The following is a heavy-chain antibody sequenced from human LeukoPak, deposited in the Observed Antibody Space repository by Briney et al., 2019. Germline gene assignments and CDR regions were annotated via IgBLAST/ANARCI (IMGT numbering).Heavy chain of an antibody. CDR2: INPNSGGT. J-gene: IGHJ6*03. CDR1: GYTFTGYY. D-gene: IGHD1-1*01. V-gene: IGHV1-2*06. CDR3: ARLKPLSWYYYYMDV. Sequence: ASVKVSCKACGYTFTGYYMHWVRQAPGQGLEWMGRINPNSGGTNYAQKFQGRVTMTRDTSISTAYMELSRLRSDDTAVYYCARLKPLSWYYYYMDVWGKGTTVTVSS.